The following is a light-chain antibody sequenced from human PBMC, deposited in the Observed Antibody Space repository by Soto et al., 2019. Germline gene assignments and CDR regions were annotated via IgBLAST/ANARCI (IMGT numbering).Light chain of an antibody. J-gene: IGKJ5*01. CDR1: QSISSF. Sequence: EVVLPQSPATLSLSPGERATLSCRASQSISSFLAWYQQKPGQVPRLLIYDTSNRATGIPARFSGSGSGTDFTLSISSLATEDFAVYYCQHRSNWPPDFGQGTRLEIK. CDR3: QHRSNWPPD. V-gene: IGKV3-11*01. CDR2: DTS.